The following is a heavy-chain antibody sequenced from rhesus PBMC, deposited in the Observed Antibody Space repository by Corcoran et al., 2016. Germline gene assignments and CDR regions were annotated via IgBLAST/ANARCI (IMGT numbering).Heavy chain of an antibody. J-gene: IGHJ5-1*01. Sequence: QVRLQESGPGLVQSSETLSLTCAVSCCSMSWISFWHWIPQPPGNGLEWIENIYAKRVTSYNPSLKSRVTISKDTYNNQFLLKVTSVTAADTAVYYCASPFKRGRFEVWGAGIFVTVSS. D-gene: IGHD3-34*01. V-gene: IGHV4S9*01. CDR1: CCSMSWISF. CDR2: IYAKRVT. CDR3: ASPFKRGRFEV.